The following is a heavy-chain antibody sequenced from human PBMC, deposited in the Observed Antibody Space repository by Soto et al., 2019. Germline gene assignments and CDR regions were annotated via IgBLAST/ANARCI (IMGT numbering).Heavy chain of an antibody. J-gene: IGHJ5*02. Sequence: ASVKVSCKASGYTFTSNGISWVRQAPGQGLEWMGWISAYNGNTNYAQKLQGRVTMTTDTSTSKAYMELRSLRSDDTAVYYCAREEPYYDFWSGYYNWFDPWGQGTLVTVSS. V-gene: IGHV1-18*04. D-gene: IGHD3-3*01. CDR3: AREEPYYDFWSGYYNWFDP. CDR2: ISAYNGNT. CDR1: GYTFTSNG.